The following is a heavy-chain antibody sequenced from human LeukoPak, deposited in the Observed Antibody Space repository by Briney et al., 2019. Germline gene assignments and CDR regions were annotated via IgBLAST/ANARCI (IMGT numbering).Heavy chain of an antibody. Sequence: PSETLSLTCTVSGGSISSSSYYWGWIRQPPGKGLEWIGSIYYSGSTYYNPSLKSRVTISVDTSKNQFSLKLSSVTAADTAVYYCARALGIVATISGFDYWGQGTLVTVSS. D-gene: IGHD5-12*01. V-gene: IGHV4-39*01. CDR1: GGSISSSSYY. CDR3: ARALGIVATISGFDY. CDR2: IYYSGST. J-gene: IGHJ4*02.